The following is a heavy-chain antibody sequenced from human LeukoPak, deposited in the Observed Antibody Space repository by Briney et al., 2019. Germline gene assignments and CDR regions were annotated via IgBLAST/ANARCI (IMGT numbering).Heavy chain of an antibody. Sequence: PSETLSLTCAVYGGSFSGYYWSWVRQPPGKGLEWIGEINHSGSTNYNPSLKSRGTISVDTSKNQLSLQPSCVTAADTAVYYCARGGLRVRFRSFDPWGQGTLVTVSS. CDR2: INHSGST. CDR1: GGSFSGYY. J-gene: IGHJ5*02. V-gene: IGHV4-34*01. D-gene: IGHD4-17*01. CDR3: ARGGLRVRFRSFDP.